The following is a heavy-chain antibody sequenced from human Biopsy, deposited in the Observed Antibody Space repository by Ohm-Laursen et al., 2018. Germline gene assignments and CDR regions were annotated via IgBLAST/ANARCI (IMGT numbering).Heavy chain of an antibody. Sequence: SSVKVSCKASGGTFSNSAINWVRQAPGQGLEWMGRIIPILGIPNIAQKSQARVAITADVPTNTVYMELSSLTSEDTAVYYCARAGRDGYNWDYFDFGGQGTRVTVSS. CDR3: ARAGRDGYNWDYFDF. D-gene: IGHD5-24*01. CDR1: GGTFSNSA. J-gene: IGHJ4*02. CDR2: IIPILGIP. V-gene: IGHV1-69*04.